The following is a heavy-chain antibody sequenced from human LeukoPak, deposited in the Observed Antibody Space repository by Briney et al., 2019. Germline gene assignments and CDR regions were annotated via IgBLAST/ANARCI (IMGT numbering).Heavy chain of an antibody. CDR1: GYTFTDYW. J-gene: IGHJ4*02. V-gene: IGHV1-2*02. CDR3: APGGAIDY. CDR2: INPNSGGT. Sequence: ASVKVSCKASGYTFTDYWMHWVRQAPGQGLEWMGWINPNSGGTKYAQKFQGRVTMTRDTSISTAYMELSRLRSDDTATYYCAPGGAIDYWGQGTLVTVSS. D-gene: IGHD3-10*01.